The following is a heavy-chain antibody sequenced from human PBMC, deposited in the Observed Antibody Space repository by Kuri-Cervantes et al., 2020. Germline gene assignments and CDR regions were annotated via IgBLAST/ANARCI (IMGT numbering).Heavy chain of an antibody. V-gene: IGHV3-33*08. Sequence: GESLKISCAASGFTFSSYAMHWVRQAPGKGLEWVSVIWFDGSQRYYTDSVKGRVTISRDQSVNTLYLEMNSLRAEGTAVYYCARDRSYGSLDYWGQGTLVTVSS. CDR1: GFTFSSYA. CDR3: ARDRSYGSLDY. D-gene: IGHD3-10*01. J-gene: IGHJ4*02. CDR2: IWFDGSQR.